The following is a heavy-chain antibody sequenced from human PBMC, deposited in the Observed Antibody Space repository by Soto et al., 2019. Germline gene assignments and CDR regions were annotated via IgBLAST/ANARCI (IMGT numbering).Heavy chain of an antibody. CDR2: ISYDGSNK. D-gene: IGHD5-12*01. J-gene: IGHJ6*02. CDR3: ARDYYRFNSGYGFSMDV. CDR1: GFTFSSYS. V-gene: IGHV3-30-3*01. Sequence: PGVSLRLSCAAPGFTFSSYSMHWVRQAPGKGLEWVAVISYDGSNKYYADSVKGRFTISRDNSKNTLYLQMNSLRAEDTAVYYCARDYYRFNSGYGFSMDVWGQGTTVTVSS.